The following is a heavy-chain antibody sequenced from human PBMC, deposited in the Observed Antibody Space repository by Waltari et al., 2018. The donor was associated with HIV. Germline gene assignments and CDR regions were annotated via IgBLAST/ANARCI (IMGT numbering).Heavy chain of an antibody. Sequence: EVQLVESGGGLVQPGGSLRLSCAASGFTFTNYAMNWVRQAPGKGLGWVSAIRGSGGSTYYADSVKGRFTISRDNSKNTLYLQMNSLRAEDTAVYYCAKDDSTGSSGYYPFHYWGQGTLITVSS. CDR3: AKDDSTGSSGYYPFHY. V-gene: IGHV3-23*04. CDR2: IRGSGGST. CDR1: GFTFTNYA. J-gene: IGHJ4*02. D-gene: IGHD3-22*01.